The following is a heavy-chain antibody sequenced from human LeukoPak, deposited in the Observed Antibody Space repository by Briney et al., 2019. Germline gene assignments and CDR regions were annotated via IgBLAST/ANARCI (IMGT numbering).Heavy chain of an antibody. J-gene: IGHJ6*03. CDR3: ARSSSSWRYYYMDV. CDR2: IYYSGST. D-gene: IGHD6-13*01. Sequence: PSETLSLTCTVSGYSISSGYYWGWIRQPPGKGLEWIGSIYYSGSTNYNPSLKSRVTISVDTSKNQFSLKLSSVTAADTAVYYCARSSSSWRYYYMDVWGKGTTVTVSS. V-gene: IGHV4-38-2*02. CDR1: GYSISSGYY.